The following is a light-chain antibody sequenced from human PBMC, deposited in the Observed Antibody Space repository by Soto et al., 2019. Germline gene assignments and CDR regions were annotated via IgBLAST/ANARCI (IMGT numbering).Light chain of an antibody. V-gene: IGKV1-9*01. CDR3: QQLKGT. CDR1: QGISSY. CDR2: AAS. Sequence: DIQLTQSPSFLSASVGDRVTITCRASQGISSYLAWYQQKPGKAPKLLIYAASTLQSGVPSRFSGSGSGTEFTLTISSLQPEDFVTYYCQQLKGTFGPGTKVDIK. J-gene: IGKJ3*01.